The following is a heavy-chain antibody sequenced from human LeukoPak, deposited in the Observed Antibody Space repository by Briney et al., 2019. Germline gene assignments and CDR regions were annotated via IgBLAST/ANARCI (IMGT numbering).Heavy chain of an antibody. D-gene: IGHD3-22*01. CDR3: ARGAVVVIPRGAFDI. CDR1: GGSISSSSYY. Sequence: SETLSLTCTVSGGSISSSSYYWGWIRQPPGKGLEWIGSIYYSGSTYYNPSLKSRVTISVDTSKNQFSLKLSSVTAADTAVYYCARGAVVVIPRGAFDIWGQGTMVTVSS. CDR2: IYYSGST. J-gene: IGHJ3*02. V-gene: IGHV4-39*07.